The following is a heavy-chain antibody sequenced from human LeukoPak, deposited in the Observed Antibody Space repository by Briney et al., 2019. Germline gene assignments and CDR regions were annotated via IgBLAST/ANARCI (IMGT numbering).Heavy chain of an antibody. D-gene: IGHD3-22*01. CDR1: GFTFSRYA. V-gene: IGHV3-23*01. CDR2: IGGSGGAI. J-gene: IGHJ4*02. CDR3: AKDYYDSSGYAGFDY. Sequence: GGSLRLSCGASGFTFSRYAMSWVRQAPGKGLQWVSEIGGSGGAIYYADSVKGRFTISRDNSKNTLYLQMNSLRAEDTAVYYCAKDYYDSSGYAGFDYWGQGTLVTVSS.